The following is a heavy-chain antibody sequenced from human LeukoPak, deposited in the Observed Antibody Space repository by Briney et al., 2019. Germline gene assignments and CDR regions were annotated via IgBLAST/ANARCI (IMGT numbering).Heavy chain of an antibody. CDR2: IYYSGST. V-gene: IGHV4-59*01. CDR3: ARERRAGAAFDI. Sequence: PSETLSLTCTVSGSSITNYYWSWIRQPPGKGLEWIGYIYYSGSTNYNPSLKSRVTISVDTSKNQFSLKLSSVTAADTAVYYCARERRAGAAFDIWGQGTMVTVSS. D-gene: IGHD6-13*01. J-gene: IGHJ3*02. CDR1: GSSITNYY.